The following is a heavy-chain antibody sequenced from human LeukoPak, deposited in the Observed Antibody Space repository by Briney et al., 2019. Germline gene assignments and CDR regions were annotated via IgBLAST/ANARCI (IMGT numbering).Heavy chain of an antibody. CDR1: GGTFSNYA. D-gene: IGHD3-10*01. V-gene: IGHV1-69*06. CDR2: IIPIFGTA. J-gene: IGHJ5*02. CDR3: ARDGSGTYWAYYNWFDP. Sequence: ASVKVSCKASGGTFSNYAISWVRQAPGQGLEWMGGIIPIFGTANYAQKFRGRVTITADKSTRTAYMELSSLRSEDTAVYYCARDGSGTYWAYYNWFDPWGQGTLVTVSS.